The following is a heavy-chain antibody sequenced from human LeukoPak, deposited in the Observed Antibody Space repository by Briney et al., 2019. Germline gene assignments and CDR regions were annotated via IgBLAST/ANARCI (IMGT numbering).Heavy chain of an antibody. J-gene: IGHJ3*02. Sequence: SGTLSLTCTVSGGSISSGGYYWSWIRQHPGKGLEWIGYIYYSGSTYYNPSLKSRVTFSVDTSKNQFSLKLSSVTAADTAVYYCARRVEHDAFDIWGQGTMVTVSS. CDR1: GGSISSGGYY. D-gene: IGHD1/OR15-1a*01. CDR2: IYYSGST. V-gene: IGHV4-31*03. CDR3: ARRVEHDAFDI.